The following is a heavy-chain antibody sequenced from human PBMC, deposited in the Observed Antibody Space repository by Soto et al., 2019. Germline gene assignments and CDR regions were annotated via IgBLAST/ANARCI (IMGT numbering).Heavy chain of an antibody. CDR3: ARDNVDTAMAPYFDY. V-gene: IGHV3-21*01. CDR1: GFTFSSYS. Sequence: LRLSCAASGFTFSSYSMNWVRQAPGKGLEWVSSISSSSSYIYYADSVKGRFTISRDNAKNSLYLQMNSLRAEDTAVYYCARDNVDTAMAPYFDYWGQGTLVTVSS. D-gene: IGHD5-18*01. J-gene: IGHJ4*02. CDR2: ISSSSSYI.